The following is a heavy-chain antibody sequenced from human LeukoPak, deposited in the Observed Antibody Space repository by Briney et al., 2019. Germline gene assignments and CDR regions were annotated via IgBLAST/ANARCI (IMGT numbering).Heavy chain of an antibody. J-gene: IGHJ4*02. V-gene: IGHV3-23*01. Sequence: GGSLRLSCAASGFTFSSYAMNWVRQAPGKGLEWVSVISGSGGTTYYADSVKGRFTISRDNSKNTLYLQMNSLRAEDTAVYYCAKMGRWYYFDYWGQGTLVTVSS. CDR3: AKMGRWYYFDY. CDR2: ISGSGGTT. CDR1: GFTFSSYA. D-gene: IGHD5-24*01.